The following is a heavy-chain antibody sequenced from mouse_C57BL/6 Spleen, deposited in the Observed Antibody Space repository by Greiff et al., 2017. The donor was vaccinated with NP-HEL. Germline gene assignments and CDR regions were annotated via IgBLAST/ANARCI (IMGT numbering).Heavy chain of an antibody. D-gene: IGHD2-1*01. CDR1: GFTFSDYG. CDR2: ISSGSSTI. V-gene: IGHV5-17*01. CDR3: ANTIYYGNYNWYFDV. Sequence: EVKVVESGGGLVKPGGSLKLSCAASGFTFSDYGMHWVRQAPEKGLEWVAYISSGSSTIYYADTVKGRFTISSDNAKNTLFLQMTSLRSEDTAMYYCANTIYYGNYNWYFDVWGTGTTVTVSS. J-gene: IGHJ1*03.